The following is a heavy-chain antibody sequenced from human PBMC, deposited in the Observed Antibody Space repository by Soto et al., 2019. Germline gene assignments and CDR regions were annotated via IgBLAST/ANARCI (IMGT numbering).Heavy chain of an antibody. CDR1: GYTFTAYY. CDR3: ARGGHSYGYGLDY. D-gene: IGHD5-18*01. CDR2: INPNSGDT. V-gene: IGHV1-2*04. J-gene: IGHJ4*02. Sequence: QVQLVQSGAEVKKLGASVTVSCKTSGYTFTAYYIHWVRQAPGQGLEWVGWINPNSGDTNYAQRLQGWVTMTGDTSVSTAYMDLTRLRSDDTAVYYYARGGHSYGYGLDYWGQGTLVTVSS.